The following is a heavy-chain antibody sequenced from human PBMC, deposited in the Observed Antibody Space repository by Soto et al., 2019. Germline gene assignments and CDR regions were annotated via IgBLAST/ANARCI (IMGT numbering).Heavy chain of an antibody. CDR2: IYSSGST. CDR1: GGSISTYY. Sequence: TSETLSLTCTVSGGSISTYYWSWIRHHPGKGLEWIGYIYSSGSTYYNPSLRSRVTISADTSKNQFSLRLSSVTAADTAVYYCVRDYDYDTSRNDAFDIWGQGTMVTVSS. J-gene: IGHJ3*02. CDR3: VRDYDYDTSRNDAFDI. D-gene: IGHD3-22*01. V-gene: IGHV4-59*06.